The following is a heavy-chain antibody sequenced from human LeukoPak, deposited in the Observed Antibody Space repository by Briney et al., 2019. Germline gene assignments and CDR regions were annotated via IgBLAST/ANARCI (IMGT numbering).Heavy chain of an antibody. Sequence: ASVKVSCKASGYTFTGYYMHWVRQAPGQGLGWMGWINPNSGGTNYAQKFQGRVTMTRDTSISTAYMELSRLRSDDTAVYYCARALVVPAAISGRPYYFDYWGQGTLVTVSS. V-gene: IGHV1-2*02. CDR3: ARALVVPAAISGRPYYFDY. J-gene: IGHJ4*02. CDR2: INPNSGGT. CDR1: GYTFTGYY. D-gene: IGHD2-2*01.